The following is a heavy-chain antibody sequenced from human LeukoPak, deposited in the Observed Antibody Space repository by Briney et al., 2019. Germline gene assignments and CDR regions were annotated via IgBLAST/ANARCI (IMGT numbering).Heavy chain of an antibody. CDR1: GYTFTSYG. Sequence: GASVKVSCKASGYTFTSYGISWVRQAPGQGLEWTGWMNPNSGNTGYAQKFQGRVTMTRNTSISTAYMEPSSLRSEDTAVYYCARAAMIYARVFDYWGQGTLVTVSS. V-gene: IGHV1-8*02. J-gene: IGHJ4*02. D-gene: IGHD3-22*01. CDR3: ARAAMIYARVFDY. CDR2: MNPNSGNT.